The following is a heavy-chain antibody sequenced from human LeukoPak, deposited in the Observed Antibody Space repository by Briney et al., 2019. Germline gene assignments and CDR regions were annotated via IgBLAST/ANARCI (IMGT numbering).Heavy chain of an antibody. J-gene: IGHJ4*02. CDR3: ASYKPDYYDSSGYYPVEDF. Sequence: SETLSLTCTVSGASISSVGYSWNWIRQPPGRGLEWIGSIYHSGSTYYNPSLKSRVTMSVDRSKNQFSLNLTSVTAADTAVYYCASYKPDYYDSSGYYPVEDFWGQGTLVTVSS. V-gene: IGHV4-30-2*01. CDR1: GASISSVGYS. CDR2: IYHSGST. D-gene: IGHD3-22*01.